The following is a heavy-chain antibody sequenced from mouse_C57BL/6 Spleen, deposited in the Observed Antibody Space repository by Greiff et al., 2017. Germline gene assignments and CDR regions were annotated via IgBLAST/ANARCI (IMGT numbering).Heavy chain of an antibody. J-gene: IGHJ3*01. CDR3: TTHYYGSRWFAY. CDR1: GFNIKDYY. D-gene: IGHD1-1*01. Sequence: EVQLQQSGAELVRPGASVKLSCTASGFNIKDYYMHWVKQRPEQGLEWIGRIDPEDGDTEYAPKFQGKATMTADTSSNTAYLQRSSLTSGDTAVYYCTTHYYGSRWFAYWGQGTLVTVSA. CDR2: IDPEDGDT. V-gene: IGHV14-1*01.